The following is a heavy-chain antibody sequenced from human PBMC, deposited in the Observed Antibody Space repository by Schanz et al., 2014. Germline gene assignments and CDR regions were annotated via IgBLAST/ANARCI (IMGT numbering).Heavy chain of an antibody. V-gene: IGHV1-18*01. D-gene: IGHD3-10*01. CDR2: ISVYHGHT. J-gene: IGHJ6*02. CDR1: GYTFNNHG. Sequence: QVQLVQSGGEVKKPGASATVSCKASGYTFNNHGISWVRQAPGQGLEWMGWISVYHGHTNYAEKVHGGVTMTTDTSTSTAYMELRSLISDDTAVYYCVRDAGWAFGDYHGMDVWGQGTSGTVSS. CDR3: VRDAGWAFGDYHGMDV.